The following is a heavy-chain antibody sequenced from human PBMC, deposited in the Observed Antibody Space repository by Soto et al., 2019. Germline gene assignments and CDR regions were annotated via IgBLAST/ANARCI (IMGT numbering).Heavy chain of an antibody. CDR2: IIPLFGTP. Sequence: QVQLVQSGAEVKKPGSSVKVSCKASGGIFSTYAISWLRQAPGQGLEWMGGIIPLFGTPNYAQRFQGRVTITADESTSTAYMGLSRLRSEYTAVYCCARDRDDYGSGNYYNRIDFWGQGTLVTVSS. D-gene: IGHD3-10*01. J-gene: IGHJ4*02. CDR1: GGIFSTYA. CDR3: ARDRDDYGSGNYYNRIDF. V-gene: IGHV1-69*01.